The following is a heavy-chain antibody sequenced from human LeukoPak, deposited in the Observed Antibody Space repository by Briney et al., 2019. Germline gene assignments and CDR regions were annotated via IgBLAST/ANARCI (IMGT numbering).Heavy chain of an antibody. Sequence: PGGSLRLSCAASGFTVSSHYMSWVRQAPGKGLEWVSVIYSGGSTYYADSVEGRFTISRHHSKNTLYPQMNSLKAEDTAVYYCAKVGGLGRDSSGYFDYYGMDVWGQGTTVTVSS. J-gene: IGHJ6*02. D-gene: IGHD3-22*01. CDR1: GFTVSSHY. CDR3: AKVGGLGRDSSGYFDYYGMDV. V-gene: IGHV3-53*04. CDR2: IYSGGST.